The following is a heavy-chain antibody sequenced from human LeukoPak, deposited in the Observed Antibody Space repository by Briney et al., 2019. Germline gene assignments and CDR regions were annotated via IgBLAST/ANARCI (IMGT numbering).Heavy chain of an antibody. CDR2: IIPIFGTA. J-gene: IGHJ5*02. V-gene: IGHV1-69*13. D-gene: IGHD3-3*01. CDR1: GYISHSYG. CDR3: ARDQITIFGVDGNWFDP. Sequence: SVKVSCKASGYISHSYGISWVRQAPGQDLEWMGGIIPIFGTANYAQKFQGRVTITADESTSTAYMELSSLRSEDTAVYYCARDQITIFGVDGNWFDPWGQGTLVTVSS.